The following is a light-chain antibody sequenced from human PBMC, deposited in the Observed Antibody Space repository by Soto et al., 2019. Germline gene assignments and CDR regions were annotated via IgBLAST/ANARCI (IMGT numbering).Light chain of an antibody. V-gene: IGKV3-20*01. Sequence: EIVLTQSPGTLSLSPGETATLSCRASQSVSDDYITWYQQKPGQAPRLLIYAASSRPPGIPDRFSGSGSGTDFTLTINRLEPEDFAVFYCQQYGSSPYTFGQGTKLEIK. CDR2: AAS. CDR3: QQYGSSPYT. J-gene: IGKJ2*01. CDR1: QSVSDDY.